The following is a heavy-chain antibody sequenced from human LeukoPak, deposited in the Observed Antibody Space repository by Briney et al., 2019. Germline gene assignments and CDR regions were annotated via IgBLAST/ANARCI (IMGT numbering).Heavy chain of an antibody. Sequence: GGSLRLSCAASGFTFSSYAMHWVRQAPGKGLEWVAVISYDGSNKYYADSVKGRFTISRDNSKNTLYLQMNSLRVEDTAVYYCARDGSEYDSSGYYVGYYFDYWGQGTLVTVSS. CDR3: ARDGSEYDSSGYYVGYYFDY. CDR2: ISYDGSNK. V-gene: IGHV3-30-3*01. D-gene: IGHD3-22*01. CDR1: GFTFSSYA. J-gene: IGHJ4*02.